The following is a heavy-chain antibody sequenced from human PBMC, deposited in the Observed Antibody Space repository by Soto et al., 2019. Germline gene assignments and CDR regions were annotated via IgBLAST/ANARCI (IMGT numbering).Heavy chain of an antibody. CDR1: GGSFSDYY. D-gene: IGHD1-26*01. CDR3: ARTPTRGASAWLDP. Sequence: QVQLQQWGSGLLKPSETLSLTCAIYGGSFSDYYWHWIPQSPGKGLEWIGEIHLSGRVNFTPSLKSRTSLSMDTSRNQFFLTLRSVTAADTAVYFCARTPTRGASAWLDPWGRGHLVTVSS. CDR2: IHLSGRV. J-gene: IGHJ5*02. V-gene: IGHV4-34*01.